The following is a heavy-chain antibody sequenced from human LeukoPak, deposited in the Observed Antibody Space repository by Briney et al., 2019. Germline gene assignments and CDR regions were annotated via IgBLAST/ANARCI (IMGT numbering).Heavy chain of an antibody. D-gene: IGHD3-22*01. Sequence: GGSLRLSCAASGFTVSSNYMSWVRQAPGKGLEWVSVIYSGGSTYYADSVKGRFTISRDNSKNTLYLQMNSLRPEDTGVYYCARDSVVDTRDYWGQGTLVTVSS. CDR3: ARDSVVDTRDY. CDR2: IYSGGST. J-gene: IGHJ4*02. CDR1: GFTVSSNY. V-gene: IGHV3-53*05.